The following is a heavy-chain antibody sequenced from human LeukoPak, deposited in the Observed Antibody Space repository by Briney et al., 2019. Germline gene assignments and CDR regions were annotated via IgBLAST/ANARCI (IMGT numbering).Heavy chain of an antibody. CDR2: IYHSGST. V-gene: IGHV4-4*02. CDR1: GGSISSSNW. J-gene: IGHJ4*02. D-gene: IGHD5-18*01. Sequence: SGPLSLTCAVYGGSISSSNWWSWVRQPPGKGLEWIGEIYHSGSTNYNPSLKSRVTISVDKSKNQFSLKLSSVTAADTAVYYCARGPSIQLWFYFDYWGQGTLVTVSS. CDR3: ARGPSIQLWFYFDY.